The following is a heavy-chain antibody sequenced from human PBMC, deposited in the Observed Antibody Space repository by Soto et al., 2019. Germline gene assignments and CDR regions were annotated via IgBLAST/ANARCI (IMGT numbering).Heavy chain of an antibody. CDR1: GYTFTGYD. CDR2: WNRNSGNT. D-gene: IGHD2-2*01. CDR3: ARGGCSSTSCQGGYYYYYMDV. J-gene: IGHJ6*03. Sequence: QVQLVQSGAEVKKPGASGKFSCKGSGYTFTGYDINWVRQSTGQGLEWLGWWNRNSGNTGYAQKFQGRVTMTRNTSISTAYMELSSLRSEDTAVYYCARGGCSSTSCQGGYYYYYMDVWGKGTTVTVSS. V-gene: IGHV1-8*01.